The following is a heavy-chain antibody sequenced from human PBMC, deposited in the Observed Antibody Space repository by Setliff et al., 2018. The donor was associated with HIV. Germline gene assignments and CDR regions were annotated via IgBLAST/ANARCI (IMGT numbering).Heavy chain of an antibody. CDR2: INPSGGST. J-gene: IGHJ6*03. CDR3: ARVSSTSCYGGPGRRTPRDYYYYYYMDV. D-gene: IGHD2-2*01. Sequence: ASVKVSCKASGYPFTSYYMHWVRQAPGQGLEWMGIINPSGGSTSYAQKFQGRVTMTRDTSTSTVYMELSSLRSEDTAVYYCARVSSTSCYGGPGRRTPRDYYYYYYMDVWGRGTTVTVSS. V-gene: IGHV1-46*01. CDR1: GYPFTSYY.